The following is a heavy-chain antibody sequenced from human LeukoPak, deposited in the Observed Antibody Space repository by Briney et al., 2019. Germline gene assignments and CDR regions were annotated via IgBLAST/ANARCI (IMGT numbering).Heavy chain of an antibody. CDR2: MKPNSGNT. CDR1: GYTFTSYD. J-gene: IGHJ3*02. Sequence: ASVKVSFKAPGYTFTSYDINLVRQATGQGPEWMGSMKPNSGNTGYEQKFQGSVTMTRNTSISTAYMELSSLRSEDTAVYYCARATSGWLDDAFDIWGQGTMVTVSS. V-gene: IGHV1-8*01. CDR3: ARATSGWLDDAFDI. D-gene: IGHD6-19*01.